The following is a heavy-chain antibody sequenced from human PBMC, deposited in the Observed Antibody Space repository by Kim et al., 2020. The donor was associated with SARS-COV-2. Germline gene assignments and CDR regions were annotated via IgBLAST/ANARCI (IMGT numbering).Heavy chain of an antibody. J-gene: IGHJ5*02. Sequence: GGSLRLSCAASGFSFSDYVMYWVRQTPEKGLEFVSAITSRGDATHYAHSVKDRFIISRDNSQNILYLQMDNLRLEDMAVYYCARAMTTVTTWWFDPWGQGTLVTVSS. CDR1: GFSFSDYV. CDR2: ITSRGDAT. V-gene: IGHV3-64*01. CDR3: ARAMTTVTTWWFDP. D-gene: IGHD4-17*01.